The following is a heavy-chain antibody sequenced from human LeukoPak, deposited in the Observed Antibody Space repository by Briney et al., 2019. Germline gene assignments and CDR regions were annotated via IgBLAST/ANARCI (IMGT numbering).Heavy chain of an antibody. J-gene: IGHJ6*02. CDR3: AREDPQTTVPEGMDV. Sequence: SETLSLTCTVSGGSISYYYWSWIRQSSGKGLEWIGYIYYSGTTNYNPSLKSRITISVDTSKNQFSLQLRSVTAADTAVYYCAREDPQTTVPEGMDVWGQGTTVTVSS. CDR2: IYYSGTT. D-gene: IGHD4-17*01. V-gene: IGHV4-59*01. CDR1: GGSISYYY.